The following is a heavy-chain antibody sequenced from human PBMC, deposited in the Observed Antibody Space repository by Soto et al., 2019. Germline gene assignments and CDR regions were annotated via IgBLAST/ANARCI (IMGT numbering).Heavy chain of an antibody. CDR3: ATRVTAVY. V-gene: IGHV3-66*01. CDR1: GFTVSSNY. D-gene: IGHD2-21*02. Sequence: EVQLVESGGGLVQPGGSLRLSCVASGFTVSSNYMSWVRQAPGKGLEWVSVIFSGGSTNYADSVKGRFTISRDNSKNTLYLQMNSLRAEDTAVYYCATRVTAVYWGQGTLVSVSS. J-gene: IGHJ4*02. CDR2: IFSGGST.